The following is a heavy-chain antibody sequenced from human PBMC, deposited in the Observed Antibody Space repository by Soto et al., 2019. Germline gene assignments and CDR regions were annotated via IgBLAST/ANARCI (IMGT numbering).Heavy chain of an antibody. D-gene: IGHD1-1*01. CDR2: IYATGTT. J-gene: IGHJ5*02. V-gene: IGHV4-4*07. CDR3: VRDGTKTLRDWFDP. Sequence: SETLSLTCTVSGASISGFYWSWILKSAGKGLEWIGRIYATGTTDYNPSLKSRVMMSVDTSKKQFSLKLRSVTAADTAVYYCVRDGTKTLRDWFDPWGQGISVTVSS. CDR1: GASISGFY.